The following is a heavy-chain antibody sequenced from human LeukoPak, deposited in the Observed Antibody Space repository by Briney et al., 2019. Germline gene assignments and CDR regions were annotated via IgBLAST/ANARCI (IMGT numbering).Heavy chain of an antibody. J-gene: IGHJ4*02. V-gene: IGHV3-23*01. D-gene: IGHD4-17*01. CDR3: AKQSHDYGGYMDF. CDR2: ISSTGGTT. CDR1: GFTFSDYG. Sequence: PGGTLRLSCAASGFTFSDYGMSWVRQAPGKGLEWVSSISSTGGTTYYADSVKGRFTISRDNSKNTLYLQLNSLRADDTALYYCAKQSHDYGGYMDFWGQGTLVTVSS.